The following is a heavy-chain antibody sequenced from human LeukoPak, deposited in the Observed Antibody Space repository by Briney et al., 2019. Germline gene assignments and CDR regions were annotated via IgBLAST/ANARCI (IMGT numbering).Heavy chain of an antibody. J-gene: IGHJ4*02. CDR2: ISFDGSDA. D-gene: IGHD1-1*01. V-gene: IGHV3-74*01. CDR3: AKSRSGSANWALQIFDN. CDR1: GFTFSGFW. Sequence: GGSLRLSCAASGFTFSGFWMHWVRQAPGKGLVWVSCISFDGSDATYADSVKGRFTISRDNAKNTLHLQMDSLTVEDTAVYFCAKSRSGSANWALQIFDNWGQGTLVTVSS.